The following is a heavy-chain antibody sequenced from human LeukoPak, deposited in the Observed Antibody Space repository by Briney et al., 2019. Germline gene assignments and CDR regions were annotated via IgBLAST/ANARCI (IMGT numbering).Heavy chain of an antibody. CDR3: ARIFDRDV. CDR2: IHATGST. CDR1: GGSTTNSY. Sequence: PSETLSLICTVSGGSTTNSYWSWIRHSAGTGMEWIGRIHATGSTNYNPSLTSRVSMSLDMPTNQFPLTLSAVTVADTATYYCARIFDRDVWGQGTLVTVSP. D-gene: IGHD3-9*01. V-gene: IGHV4-4*07. J-gene: IGHJ3*01.